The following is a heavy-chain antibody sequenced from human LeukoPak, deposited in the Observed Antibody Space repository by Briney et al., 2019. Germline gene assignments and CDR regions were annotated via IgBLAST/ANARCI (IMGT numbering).Heavy chain of an antibody. V-gene: IGHV3-33*08. J-gene: IGHJ4*02. CDR1: GFTFSSYG. CDR3: ARLLPGIAVLDY. D-gene: IGHD6-19*01. CDR2: IWYGGSNK. Sequence: GGSLRLSCAASGFTFSSYGMHWVRQAPGKGLEWVAVIWYGGSNKYYADSVKGRFTISRDNAKNSLYLQMNSLRAEDTAVYYCARLLPGIAVLDYWGQGTLVTVSS.